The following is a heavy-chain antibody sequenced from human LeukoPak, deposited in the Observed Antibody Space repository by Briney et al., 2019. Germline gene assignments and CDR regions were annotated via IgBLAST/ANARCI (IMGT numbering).Heavy chain of an antibody. D-gene: IGHD3-22*01. CDR2: INGDESIK. J-gene: IGHJ4*02. Sequence: GGSLRLSCVASGFTFSGYWMSWVRQAPGKGLEWVANINGDESIKHYVDSVKGRFTISRDNAKNSVFLQMNSLRDEDMALYYCATSDDSSVSGWGRGVLATVSS. CDR3: ATSDDSSVSG. V-gene: IGHV3-7*01. CDR1: GFTFSGYW.